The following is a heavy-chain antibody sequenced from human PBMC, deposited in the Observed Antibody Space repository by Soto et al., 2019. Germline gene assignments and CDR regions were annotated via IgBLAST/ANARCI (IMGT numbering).Heavy chain of an antibody. CDR2: ISYDGSNK. Sequence: GGSLRLSCAASGFTFSSYGMHWVRQAPGKGLEWVAVISYDGSNKYYADSVKGRFTISRDNAKRSLYLQMMSLTAEDTAIYYCVRGGGGGLFDPWGQGTMVTVSS. D-gene: IGHD2-15*01. CDR3: VRGGGGGLFDP. CDR1: GFTFSSYG. V-gene: IGHV3-30*03. J-gene: IGHJ5*02.